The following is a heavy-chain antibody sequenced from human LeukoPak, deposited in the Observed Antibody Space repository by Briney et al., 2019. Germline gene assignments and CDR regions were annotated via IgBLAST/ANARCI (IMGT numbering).Heavy chain of an antibody. CDR3: TTNRGYLYYYDSSGPRGAFDI. V-gene: IGHV1-24*01. Sequence: GASVKVSCKVSGYTLTELSMHWVRQAPGKGLEWMGGFDPEDGETIYAQKFQGRVTMTEDTPTDTAYMEMSSLRSEDTAVYYCTTNRGYLYYYDSSGPRGAFDIWGQGTMVTVSS. CDR2: FDPEDGET. J-gene: IGHJ3*02. CDR1: GYTLTELS. D-gene: IGHD3-22*01.